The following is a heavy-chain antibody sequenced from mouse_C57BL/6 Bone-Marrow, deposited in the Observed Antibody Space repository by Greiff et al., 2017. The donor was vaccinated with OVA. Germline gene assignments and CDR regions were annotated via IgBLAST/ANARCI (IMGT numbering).Heavy chain of an antibody. CDR3: TNIAY. Sequence: VQLQHSGAELVRPGGSVKLSCTVSGFNIKDDYIHWVKQRPEQGLEWIGWIDPESYDTEYASKFQGKATFTADTSSNTAYLQLRSLTTEDTAGYYCTNIAYWGQGTLVTVSA. V-gene: IGHV14-4*01. J-gene: IGHJ3*01. CDR1: GFNIKDDY. CDR2: IDPESYDT.